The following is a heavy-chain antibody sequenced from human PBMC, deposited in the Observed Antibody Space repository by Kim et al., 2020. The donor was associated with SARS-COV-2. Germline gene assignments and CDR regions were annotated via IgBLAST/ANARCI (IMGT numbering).Heavy chain of an antibody. CDR2: IDPSDSYT. Sequence: GESLKISCKGSGYSFTSYWISWVRQMPGKGLEWMGRIDPSDSYTNYSPSFQGHVTISADKSISTAYLQWRSLKASDTAMYYCARRIAVAYSLGEAFGIWGQGTMVTVSS. V-gene: IGHV5-10-1*01. J-gene: IGHJ3*02. D-gene: IGHD6-19*01. CDR1: GYSFTSYW. CDR3: ARRIAVAYSLGEAFGI.